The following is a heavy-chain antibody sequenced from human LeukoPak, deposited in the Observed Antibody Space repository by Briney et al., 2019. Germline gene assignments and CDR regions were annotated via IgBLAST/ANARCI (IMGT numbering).Heavy chain of an antibody. V-gene: IGHV1-69*13. CDR2: IIPIFGTA. J-gene: IGHJ2*01. CDR1: GGTFSSYA. D-gene: IGHD3-3*01. Sequence: GASVKVSCKASGGTFSSYAISWVRQAPGQGLEWMGGIIPIFGTANYAQKFQGRVTITADESTSTAYMELSSLRSEDTAVYYCARDRSTIFGVVTLSWYFDLWGRGTLVTVSS. CDR3: ARDRSTIFGVVTLSWYFDL.